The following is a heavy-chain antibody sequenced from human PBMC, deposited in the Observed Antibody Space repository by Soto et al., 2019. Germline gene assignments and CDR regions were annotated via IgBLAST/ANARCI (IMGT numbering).Heavy chain of an antibody. CDR1: GGSISSSSYY. Sequence: QLQLQESGPGLVKPSETLSLTCAVSGGSISSSSYYWGWIRQPPGKGLEWIGSIYYSGTTYYNPCLKSRVTISVDMSKNRFSLKLSSVTAADTAVFYCARVHSSSWTSFDYWGQGTLVTVSS. CDR3: ARVHSSSWTSFDY. D-gene: IGHD6-13*01. J-gene: IGHJ4*02. CDR2: IYYSGTT. V-gene: IGHV4-39*01.